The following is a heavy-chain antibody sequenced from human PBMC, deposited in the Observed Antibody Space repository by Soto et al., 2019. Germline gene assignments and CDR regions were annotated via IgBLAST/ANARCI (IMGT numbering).Heavy chain of an antibody. V-gene: IGHV3-23*01. CDR3: ADLSRYCTSSNCD. CDR1: GFTFSSYS. D-gene: IGHD2-2*01. J-gene: IGHJ4*02. CDR2: IGTSAYT. Sequence: DVRLLESGGGLVQPGGSLRLSCAASGFTFSSYSMSWVRQAPGKGLEWVSTIGTSAYTYYGDSVRGRFTISRDNSRNTLYLQMTSLRAEDTAVYYCADLSRYCTSSNCDWGQGTLVTVSS.